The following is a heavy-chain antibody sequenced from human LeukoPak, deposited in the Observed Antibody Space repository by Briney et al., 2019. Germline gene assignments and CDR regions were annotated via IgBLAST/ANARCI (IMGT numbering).Heavy chain of an antibody. Sequence: KPSGTLSLTCAVSGGSISSSNWWSWVRQPPGKGLEWIGEINHSGSTNYNPSLKSRVTISVDTSKNQFSLKLSSVTAADTAVYYCARGGGIAVAGTGWFDPWGQGTLVTVSS. CDR2: INHSGST. CDR1: GGSISSSNW. J-gene: IGHJ5*02. V-gene: IGHV4-4*02. D-gene: IGHD6-19*01. CDR3: ARGGGIAVAGTGWFDP.